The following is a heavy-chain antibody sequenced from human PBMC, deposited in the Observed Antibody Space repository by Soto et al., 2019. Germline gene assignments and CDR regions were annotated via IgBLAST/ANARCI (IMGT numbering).Heavy chain of an antibody. CDR1: GYTFTGHY. D-gene: IGHD3-10*01. J-gene: IGHJ6*02. CDR3: ARSLYYGSGSYYDYGLDV. Sequence: GASVKVSCKASGYTFTGHYMHWVRQAPGQGLEWMGLINPNSGGTNYAQKFQDWITMTRDTSISTAYMELSRLRYDDTAVYYCARSLYYGSGSYYDYGLDVWGQGTTVTVSS. V-gene: IGHV1-2*04. CDR2: INPNSGGT.